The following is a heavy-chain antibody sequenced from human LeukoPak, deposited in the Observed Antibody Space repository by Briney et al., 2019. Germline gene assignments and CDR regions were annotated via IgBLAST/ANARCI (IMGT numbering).Heavy chain of an antibody. V-gene: IGHV4-39*01. CDR2: IYYSGST. Sequence: SETLSLTCTVSGGSISSSSYYWGWIRQPPGKGLEWIGSIYYSGSTYYNPSLKSRVTISVDTSKNQFSLKLSSVTAADTAVYHCARHTNGMDVWGQGTTVTVSS. CDR3: ARHTNGMDV. CDR1: GGSISSSSYY. D-gene: IGHD1-26*01. J-gene: IGHJ6*02.